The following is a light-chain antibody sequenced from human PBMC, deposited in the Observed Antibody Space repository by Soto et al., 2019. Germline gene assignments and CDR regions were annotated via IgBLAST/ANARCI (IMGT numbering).Light chain of an antibody. Sequence: EIVFIQSPATLSLSPGGRATLSCRARQSVSSYLAWYQQKPGQAPRLLIYDASNRATGIPARFSGSGSGTDFTLTISSLEPEDFAVYYCQQRSNWPRTFGQGTKV. CDR1: QSVSSY. V-gene: IGKV3-11*01. CDR2: DAS. CDR3: QQRSNWPRT. J-gene: IGKJ1*01.